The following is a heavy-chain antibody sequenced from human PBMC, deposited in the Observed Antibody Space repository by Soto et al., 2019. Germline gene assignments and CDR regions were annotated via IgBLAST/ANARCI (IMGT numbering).Heavy chain of an antibody. CDR1: GFTFSDYY. J-gene: IGHJ5*02. Sequence: GGSLRLSCAVSGFTFSDYYMSWIRQAPGRGLEWVSYISTSGTTIFYADSVKGRFTISRDNAKNSLSLQMNSLRDEDTAVYYCARQRVTGTTCWFDPWGQGTLVTVSS. CDR3: ARQRVTGTTCWFDP. V-gene: IGHV3-11*01. D-gene: IGHD1-1*01. CDR2: ISTSGTTI.